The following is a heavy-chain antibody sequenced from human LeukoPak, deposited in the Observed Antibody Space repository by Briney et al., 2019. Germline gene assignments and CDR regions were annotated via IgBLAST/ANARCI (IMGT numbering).Heavy chain of an antibody. Sequence: GRSLRLSCAASGFTFSSYGMHWVRQAPGKGLEWVAVIWYDGSNKYYADSVKGRFTISRDNSKNTLYLQMNSLRAEDTAVYYCAKEIAPYYDSSGLNYRGQGTLVTVSS. D-gene: IGHD3-22*01. CDR1: GFTFSSYG. J-gene: IGHJ4*02. CDR3: AKEIAPYYDSSGLNY. CDR2: IWYDGSNK. V-gene: IGHV3-33*06.